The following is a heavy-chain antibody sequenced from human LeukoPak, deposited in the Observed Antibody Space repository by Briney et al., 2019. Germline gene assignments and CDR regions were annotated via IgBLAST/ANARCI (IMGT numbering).Heavy chain of an antibody. CDR2: ISPDGVTI. D-gene: IGHD3-10*01. Sequence: PGGSLRLSCEASGFNFNTISMNWVRQAPGKGLEWVSSISPDGVTIYHADSVKGRFTTSRDNAERSLYLQMNSLRAEDTAVYYCTRDLPVPSLVRGIIIYGLIDYWGQGTLVTVSS. V-gene: IGHV3-21*01. CDR3: TRDLPVPSLVRGIIIYGLIDY. J-gene: IGHJ4*02. CDR1: GFNFNTIS.